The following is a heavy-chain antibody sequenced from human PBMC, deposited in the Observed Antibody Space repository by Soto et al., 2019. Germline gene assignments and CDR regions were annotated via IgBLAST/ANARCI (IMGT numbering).Heavy chain of an antibody. CDR3: ARIAAVAGTMDV. CDR2: IDWDDDK. Sequence: TLSLTCTVSGGSISSSSYYWGWIRQPPGKALEWLARIDWDDDKYYSTPLKTRLTISKDTSKNQVVLTMTNMDPVDTATYYCARIAAVAGTMDVWGQGTTVTVSS. D-gene: IGHD6-19*01. V-gene: IGHV2-70*11. J-gene: IGHJ6*02. CDR1: GGSISSSSYY.